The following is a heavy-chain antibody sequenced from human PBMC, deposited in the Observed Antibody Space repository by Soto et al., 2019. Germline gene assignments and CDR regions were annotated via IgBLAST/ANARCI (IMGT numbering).Heavy chain of an antibody. Sequence: SETLSLTCTVSGGSISSYYWSWIRQPPGKGLEWIGYIYYSGSTNYNPSLKSRVTISVDTSKNQFSLKLSSVTAADTAVYFCAKDRQYGDYGYNFDYWGQGTLVTVSS. CDR3: AKDRQYGDYGYNFDY. V-gene: IGHV4-59*01. CDR2: IYYSGST. CDR1: GGSISSYY. D-gene: IGHD2-21*02. J-gene: IGHJ4*02.